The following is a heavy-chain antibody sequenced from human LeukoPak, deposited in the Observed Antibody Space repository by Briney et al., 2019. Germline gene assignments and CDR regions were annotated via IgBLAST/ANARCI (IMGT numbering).Heavy chain of an antibody. D-gene: IGHD5-18*01. J-gene: IGHJ6*03. Sequence: SETLSLTCTVSDGSINSHYWSWIPQPPGKGLEWMGYIYYSGSTNNKPSLKSRVTISVDKSKNQISLKLSSVTAADTAVYYCARGVSRGYSYGRYYMDVWGKGTTVTVSS. CDR2: IYYSGST. V-gene: IGHV4-59*11. CDR3: ARGVSRGYSYGRYYMDV. CDR1: DGSINSHY.